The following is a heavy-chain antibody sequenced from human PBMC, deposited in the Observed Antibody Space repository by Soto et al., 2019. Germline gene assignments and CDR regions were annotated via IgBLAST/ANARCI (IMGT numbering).Heavy chain of an antibody. D-gene: IGHD5-12*01. CDR1: GYTFNGYS. J-gene: IGHJ4*02. CDR2: INPNSGGT. Sequence: GASVXVSSKDPGYTFNGYSMHWVRQAHGQGLEWMGWINPNSGGTNYAQKFQGWVTMTRDTSISTAYMELSRLRSDDTAVYYCARGYSGYDLGAVGYLGQGTLVTVSS. V-gene: IGHV1-2*04. CDR3: ARGYSGYDLGAVGY.